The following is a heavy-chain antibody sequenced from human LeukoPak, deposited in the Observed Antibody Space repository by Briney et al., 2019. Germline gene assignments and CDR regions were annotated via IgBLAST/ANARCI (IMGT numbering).Heavy chain of an antibody. V-gene: IGHV4-59*01. CDR1: GGSISSYY. Sequence: PSETLSLTCTVSGGSISSYYWSWIRQPPGKGLEWIGYIYYSGITDYNPSLRSRVTISVDTSKNQFSLKLSSVTAADTAVSYCAREDYCGGGSCYSGYFQHWGQGTLVTVSS. CDR2: IYYSGIT. J-gene: IGHJ1*01. CDR3: AREDYCGGGSCYSGYFQH. D-gene: IGHD2-15*01.